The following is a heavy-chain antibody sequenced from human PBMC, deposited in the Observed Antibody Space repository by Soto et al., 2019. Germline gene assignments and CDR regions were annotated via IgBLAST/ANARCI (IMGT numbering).Heavy chain of an antibody. D-gene: IGHD6-19*01. CDR3: AAEVVAVAGVY. CDR2: IVVGSGNT. Sequence: SVKVSCKASGFTFTSSAVQWVRQARGQRLEWIGWIVVGSGNTNYAQKFQERVTITRDMSTSTAYLELSSLRSEDTAVYYCAAEVVAVAGVYWGQGTLVTVSS. CDR1: GFTFTSSA. V-gene: IGHV1-58*01. J-gene: IGHJ4*02.